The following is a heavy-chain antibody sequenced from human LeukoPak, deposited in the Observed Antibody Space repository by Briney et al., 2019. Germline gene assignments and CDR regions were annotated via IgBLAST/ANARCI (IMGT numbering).Heavy chain of an antibody. CDR3: ARVAYCGGDCYIEYYFDY. CDR1: GGSFSGYY. J-gene: IGHJ4*02. Sequence: SETLSLTCAVYGGSFSGYYWSWIRQPPGKGLEWIGEINHSGTTNYNPSLKSRVTISVDTSKNQFSLKLSSVTAADTAVYYCARVAYCGGDCYIEYYFDYWGQGTLVTVSS. D-gene: IGHD2-21*02. CDR2: INHSGTT. V-gene: IGHV4-34*01.